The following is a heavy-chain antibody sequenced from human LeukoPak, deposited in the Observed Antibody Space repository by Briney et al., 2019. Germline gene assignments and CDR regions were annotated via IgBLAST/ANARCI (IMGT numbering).Heavy chain of an antibody. J-gene: IGHJ3*02. V-gene: IGHV3-53*01. D-gene: IGHD6-19*01. CDR1: GFTFSSYA. Sequence: GGPLRLSCAASGFTFSSYAMSWVRQAPGKGLEWVSVIYSGGSAYYADSVKGRFTISRDNSKNTLYLQMNSLRAEDTAVYYCARGVEYSSGWSLDAFDIWGQGTMVTVSS. CDR2: IYSGGSA. CDR3: ARGVEYSSGWSLDAFDI.